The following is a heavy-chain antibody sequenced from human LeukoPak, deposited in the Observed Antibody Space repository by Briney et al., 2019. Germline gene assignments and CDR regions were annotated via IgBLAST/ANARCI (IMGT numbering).Heavy chain of an antibody. D-gene: IGHD3-22*01. V-gene: IGHV4-59*01. CDR2: IYYSGST. CDR3: ARVGHYYDSSGYSTRSFDY. J-gene: IGHJ4*02. Sequence: SETLSLTCTVSGGSISSYYWSWIRQPPGKGQEWIGYIYYSGSTNYNPSLKSRVTISVDTSKNQFSLKLSSVTAADTAVYYCARVGHYYDSSGYSTRSFDYWGQGTLVTVSS. CDR1: GGSISSYY.